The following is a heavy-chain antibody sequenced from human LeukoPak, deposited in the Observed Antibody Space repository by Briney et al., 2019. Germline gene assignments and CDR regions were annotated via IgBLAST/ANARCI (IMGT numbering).Heavy chain of an antibody. CDR1: GGSFSGYY. Sequence: SETLSLTCAVYGGSFSGYYWSWIRQPAGKGLEWIGRIFSSGSTNYNPSLKSRVTISLDTSNSQFSLRLSSVTAADTAVYYCARAHRWCTGTSCYQERPQYYYYYMDVWGKGTTVTISS. CDR2: IFSSGST. V-gene: IGHV4-59*10. D-gene: IGHD2-2*01. J-gene: IGHJ6*03. CDR3: ARAHRWCTGTSCYQERPQYYYYYMDV.